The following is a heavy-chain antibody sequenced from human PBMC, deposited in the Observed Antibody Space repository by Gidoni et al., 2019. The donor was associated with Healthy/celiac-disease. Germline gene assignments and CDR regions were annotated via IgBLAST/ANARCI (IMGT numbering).Heavy chain of an antibody. CDR2: ISWNSGSI. CDR1: GFTFDDYA. D-gene: IGHD6-13*01. Sequence: EVQLVESGGGLVQPGRSLRLSCAASGFTFDDYAMHWVRQAPGKGLEWVSGISWNSGSIGYADSVKGRFTISRDNAKNSLYLQMNSLRAEDTALYYCAKERTAAGSFDYWGQGTLVTVSS. CDR3: AKERTAAGSFDY. V-gene: IGHV3-9*01. J-gene: IGHJ4*02.